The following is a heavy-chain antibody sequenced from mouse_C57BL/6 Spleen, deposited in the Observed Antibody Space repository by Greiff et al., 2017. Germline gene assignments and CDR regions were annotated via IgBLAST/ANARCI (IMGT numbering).Heavy chain of an antibody. J-gene: IGHJ4*01. D-gene: IGHD2-4*01. Sequence: VQLQESGPELVKPGASVKISCKASGYTFTDYYINWVKQRPGQGLEWIGWIFPGSGSTYYNEKFKGKATLTVDKSSSTAYMLLSSLTSEDSAVYFCARHVGGYDYDVRGAMDYWGQGTSVTVSS. CDR2: IFPGSGST. CDR1: GYTFTDYY. V-gene: IGHV1-75*01. CDR3: ARHVGGYDYDVRGAMDY.